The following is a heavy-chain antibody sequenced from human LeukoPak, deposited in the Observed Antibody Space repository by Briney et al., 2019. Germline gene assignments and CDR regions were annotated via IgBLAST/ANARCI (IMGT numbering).Heavy chain of an antibody. CDR3: TRHAVTTVRYYYYCYMDV. J-gene: IGHJ6*03. CDR1: GFTFSGSA. CDR2: IRSKANSYAT. Sequence: PGGSLRLSCAASGFTFSGSAMHWVRQASGKGLEWVGRIRSKANSYATAYAASVKGRFTISRDDSKNTAYLQMNSLKTEDTAVYYCTRHAVTTVRYYYYCYMDVWGKGTTVTVSS. V-gene: IGHV3-73*01. D-gene: IGHD4-11*01.